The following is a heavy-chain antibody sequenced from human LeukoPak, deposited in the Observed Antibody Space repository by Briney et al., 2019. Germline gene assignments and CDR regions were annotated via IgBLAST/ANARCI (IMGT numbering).Heavy chain of an antibody. CDR2: ISGGGRST. CDR1: GFTFSTCA. V-gene: IGHV3-23*01. CDR3: ARERYFDY. J-gene: IGHJ4*02. Sequence: GGSLRLSCAASGFTFSTCAMSWVRQAPGKGLEWVSTISGGGRSTDYADSVKGHFTISRDNSKNTLYLQMNSLRAEDTTVYYCARERYFDYWGQGTLVTVSS.